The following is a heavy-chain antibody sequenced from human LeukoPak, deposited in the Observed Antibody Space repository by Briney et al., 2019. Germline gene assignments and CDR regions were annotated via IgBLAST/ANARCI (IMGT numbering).Heavy chain of an antibody. CDR3: ARDVSRGRARRAFDI. Sequence: PGGSLRLSCAASGFTFSSYSMNWVRQAPGKGLEWVSSISSSSSYIYYADSVKGRFTISRDNAKNSLYLQLNSLRAEDTAVYYCARDVSRGRARRAFDIWGQGTMVTVSS. CDR2: ISSSSSYI. D-gene: IGHD1-26*01. V-gene: IGHV3-21*01. CDR1: GFTFSSYS. J-gene: IGHJ3*02.